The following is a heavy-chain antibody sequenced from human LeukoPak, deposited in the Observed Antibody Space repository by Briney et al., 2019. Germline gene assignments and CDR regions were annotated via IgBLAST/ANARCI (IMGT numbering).Heavy chain of an antibody. V-gene: IGHV3-53*01. Sequence: GGSLRLSCAASGFTVSDNYMSWVRQAPGKGLEWVSVLYSGGSTYYADSVKGRFTISRDNSKNMLYLQMNSLRAEDTAVYYCARELMTATLDYWGQGTLVTVSS. CDR3: ARELMTATLDY. J-gene: IGHJ4*02. CDR1: GFTVSDNY. D-gene: IGHD2-8*01. CDR2: LYSGGST.